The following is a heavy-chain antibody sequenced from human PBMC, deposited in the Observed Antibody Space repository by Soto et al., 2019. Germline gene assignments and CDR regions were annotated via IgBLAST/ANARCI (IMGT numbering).Heavy chain of an antibody. CDR2: ISWNSGSI. Sequence: GGSLRLSCAASGFTFDDYAMHWVRQAPGKGLEWVSGISWNSGSIGYADSVKGRFTISRDNAKNSLYLQMNSLRAEDTALYYCAKADQGQQLASFDYWGQGTLVTVSS. CDR3: AKADQGQQLASFDY. V-gene: IGHV3-9*01. CDR1: GFTFDDYA. J-gene: IGHJ4*02. D-gene: IGHD6-13*01.